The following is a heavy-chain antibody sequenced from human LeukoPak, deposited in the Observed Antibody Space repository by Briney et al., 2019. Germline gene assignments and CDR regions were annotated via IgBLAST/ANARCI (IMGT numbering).Heavy chain of an antibody. Sequence: GASLKISCKTSGYTFSDFYIHWVRQAPGQGLEWMGWINPKAGGITYSQKFKGRVTMTRDTSLNTAHMEVTGLTFGDTAVYYCAREWGPNYVQGWFDPWGQGTLVSVSS. V-gene: IGHV1-2*02. D-gene: IGHD3-10*02. CDR1: GYTFSDFY. J-gene: IGHJ5*02. CDR3: AREWGPNYVQGWFDP. CDR2: INPKAGGI.